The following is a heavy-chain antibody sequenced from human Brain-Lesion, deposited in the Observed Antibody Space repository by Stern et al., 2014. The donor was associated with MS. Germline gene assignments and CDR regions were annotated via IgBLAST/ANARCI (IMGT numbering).Heavy chain of an antibody. CDR3: ARNPALWYFDL. D-gene: IGHD3-3*02. J-gene: IGHJ2*01. CDR2: VYYSGSI. CDR1: GGSVSSGGYF. Sequence: QLQLQESGPGLVKPLQTLSLTCTVSGGSVSSGGYFWNLIRQHPGKGLEWIGHVYYSGSIAYNPSLKSRVTISVDTSKNQFSLRLRSVTAADTAVYYCARNPALWYFDLWGRGTLAAVSS. V-gene: IGHV4-31*03.